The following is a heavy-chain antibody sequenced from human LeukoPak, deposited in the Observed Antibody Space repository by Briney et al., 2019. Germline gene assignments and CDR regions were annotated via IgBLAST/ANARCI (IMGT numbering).Heavy chain of an antibody. CDR1: GFTFSSYG. D-gene: IGHD6-19*01. CDR2: ISGSGGST. V-gene: IGHV3-23*01. J-gene: IGHJ6*03. CDR3: ANNPLGYSSGWRRDYYYYYMDV. Sequence: GGSLRLSCAASGFTFSSYGMSWVRQAPGKGLEWVSAISGSGGSTYYADSVKGRFTISRDNSKNTLYLQMNSLRAEDTAVYYCANNPLGYSSGWRRDYYYYYMDVWGKGTTVTISS.